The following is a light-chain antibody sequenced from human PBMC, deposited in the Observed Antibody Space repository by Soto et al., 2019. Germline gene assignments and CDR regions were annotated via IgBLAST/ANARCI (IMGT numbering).Light chain of an antibody. J-gene: IGLJ2*01. CDR2: DVS. Sequence: QSALTQPRSVSGSPGQSVTIPCTGTSSDVGGYNYVSWYQQHPGKAPKFIIYDVSKRPSGVPDRFSGSKSGNTASLTISGLQAEDEADYYCCSYAGTYTLIFGGGTKLTVL. V-gene: IGLV2-11*01. CDR1: SSDVGGYNY. CDR3: CSYAGTYTLI.